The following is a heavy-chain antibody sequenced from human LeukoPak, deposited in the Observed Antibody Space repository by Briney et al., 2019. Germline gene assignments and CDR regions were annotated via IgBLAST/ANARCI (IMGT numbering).Heavy chain of an antibody. Sequence: PGGSLRLSCAASGFTVSSNYMSWVRQAPGKGLEWVSVIYSGGSTYYADSVKGRFTISRDNSKNTLYLQMNSLRAEDTAVYYCARDQHSSGYYYEPFDYWGQGTLVTVSS. CDR3: ARDQHSSGYYYEPFDY. CDR1: GFTVSSNY. CDR2: IYSGGST. D-gene: IGHD3-22*01. J-gene: IGHJ4*02. V-gene: IGHV3-53*01.